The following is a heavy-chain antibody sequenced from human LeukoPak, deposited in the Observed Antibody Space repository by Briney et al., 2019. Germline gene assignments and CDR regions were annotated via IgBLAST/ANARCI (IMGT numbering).Heavy chain of an antibody. CDR2: IKSDGSVP. Sequence: GGSLRLSCAASGFTFSNYWMHWVRQVPGKGLVWVSRIKSDGSVPKYADSMRGRFTISRDNAKNTLYLQMDSLRAEDTAVYYCARDRRAADTDFDSWGQGTLVTVSS. D-gene: IGHD6-13*01. V-gene: IGHV3-74*03. CDR1: GFTFSNYW. J-gene: IGHJ4*02. CDR3: ARDRRAADTDFDS.